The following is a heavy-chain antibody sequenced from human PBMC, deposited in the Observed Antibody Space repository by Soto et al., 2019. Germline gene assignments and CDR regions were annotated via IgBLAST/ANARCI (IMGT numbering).Heavy chain of an antibody. CDR1: GFTFSSYS. D-gene: IGHD2-8*02. J-gene: IGHJ3*02. CDR2: ISSSSSTI. V-gene: IGHV3-48*01. CDR3: ARDSGPRGYDAFDI. Sequence: PGGSLRLSCAASGFTFSSYSMNWVRQAPGKGLEWVSYISSSSSTIYYADSVKGRFTISRDNAKNSLYLQMNSLRVEDTAVYYCARDSGPRGYDAFDIWGQGTMVTVSS.